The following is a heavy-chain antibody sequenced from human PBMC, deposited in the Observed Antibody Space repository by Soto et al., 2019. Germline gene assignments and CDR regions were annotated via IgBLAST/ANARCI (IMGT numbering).Heavy chain of an antibody. Sequence: PSETLSLTCTVSGGSISSYYWSWIRQSPGKGLEWIGYIYYSGSTNYNHSLKSRVTISVDTSKNQFSLKLSSVTAEDTAVYYCARHVIVTGYSGENDAFDFWGQGTMVTVSS. CDR2: IYYSGST. CDR1: GGSISSYY. J-gene: IGHJ3*01. CDR3: ARHVIVTGYSGENDAFDF. D-gene: IGHD3-9*01. V-gene: IGHV4-59*08.